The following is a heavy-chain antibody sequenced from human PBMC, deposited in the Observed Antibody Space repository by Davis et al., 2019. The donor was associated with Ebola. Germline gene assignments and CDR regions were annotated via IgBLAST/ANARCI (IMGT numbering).Heavy chain of an antibody. CDR2: ISAYNGNT. CDR1: GYTFTCYG. CDR3: ARAGIAAAGYYFDY. D-gene: IGHD6-13*01. J-gene: IGHJ4*02. V-gene: IGHV1-18*01. Sequence: AASVKVSCKASGYTFTCYGISWVRQAPGQGLEWMGWISAYNGNTNYAQKLQGRVTMTTDTSTSTAYMELRSLRSEDTAVYYCARAGIAAAGYYFDYWGQGTLVTVSS.